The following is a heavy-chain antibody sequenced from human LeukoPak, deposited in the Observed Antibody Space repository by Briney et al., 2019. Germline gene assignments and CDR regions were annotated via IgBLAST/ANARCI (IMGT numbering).Heavy chain of an antibody. Sequence: ASVKVSCKASGGTFSSYAISWVRQAPGQGLEWMGRIIPILGIANYAQKFQGRVTITADKSTSTAYMELSSLRSEDTAVYYCARDRTATGMFDYWGQGTLVTVSS. V-gene: IGHV1-69*04. D-gene: IGHD3-10*01. CDR1: GGTFSSYA. J-gene: IGHJ4*02. CDR2: IIPILGIA. CDR3: ARDRTATGMFDY.